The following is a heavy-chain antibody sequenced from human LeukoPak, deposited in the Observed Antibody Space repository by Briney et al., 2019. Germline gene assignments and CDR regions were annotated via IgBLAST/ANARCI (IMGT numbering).Heavy chain of an antibody. D-gene: IGHD3-22*01. CDR2: ISSNGGST. CDR3: ARRGSGFSQNYFDY. V-gene: IGHV3-64*01. J-gene: IGHJ4*02. CDR1: GFIFSNYA. Sequence: PGGSLRLSCAASGFIFSNYAMNWVRQAPGKGLEYVSAISSNGGSTYYANSVKGRFTISRDNSKNTLYLQMGSLRAEDMAVYYCARRGSGFSQNYFDYWGQGTLVTVSS.